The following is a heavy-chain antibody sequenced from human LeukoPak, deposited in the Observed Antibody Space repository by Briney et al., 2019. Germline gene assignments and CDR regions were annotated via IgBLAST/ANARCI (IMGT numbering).Heavy chain of an antibody. V-gene: IGHV4-4*07. J-gene: IGHJ4*02. CDR3: ARDRPGGGGWYEDFDY. CDR2: IYTSGST. Sequence: PSETLSLTCTVSGGSISSYYWSWIRQPAGKGLEWIGRIYTSGSTNYNPSLKGRVTMSVDTSKNQFSLKLSSVTAADTAVYYCARDRPGGGGWYEDFDYWGQGTLVTVSS. D-gene: IGHD6-19*01. CDR1: GGSISSYY.